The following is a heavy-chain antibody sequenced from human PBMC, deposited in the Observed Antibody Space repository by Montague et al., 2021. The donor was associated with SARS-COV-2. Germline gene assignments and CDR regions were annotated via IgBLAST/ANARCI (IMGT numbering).Heavy chain of an antibody. CDR1: GFSFSDSY. D-gene: IGHD2-8*01. CDR2: ISGSSSYT. J-gene: IGHJ4*02. CDR3: ARDQYCTKGVCYSRGFDY. Sequence: SLRLSCAASGFSFSDSYMSWIRQAPGKGLEWVSYISGSSSYTNYADSVKGRFTISRGNAKNSLYLQMNSLRAEDTAVYYCARDQYCTKGVCYSRGFDYWGQGTLVTVSS. V-gene: IGHV3-11*05.